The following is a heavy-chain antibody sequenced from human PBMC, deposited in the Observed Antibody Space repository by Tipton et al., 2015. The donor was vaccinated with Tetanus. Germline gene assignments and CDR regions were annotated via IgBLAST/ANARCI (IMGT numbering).Heavy chain of an antibody. D-gene: IGHD3-22*01. V-gene: IGHV4-31*03. Sequence: LRLSCTVSGASINAGGYLWTWVRQQPGKGLEWIGNIYYTAHNSYNPSLDSRVSISVDTSKNQCSLRLTSVTAADTAVYYCARDRGFTTYNYFDPWGQGTLVTVSS. CDR1: GASINAGGYL. CDR3: ARDRGFTTYNYFDP. J-gene: IGHJ5*02. CDR2: IYYTAHN.